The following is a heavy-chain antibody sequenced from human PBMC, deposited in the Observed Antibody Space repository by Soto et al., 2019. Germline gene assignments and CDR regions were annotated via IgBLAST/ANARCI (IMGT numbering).Heavy chain of an antibody. Sequence: VQLLESGGGLAQPGGSLRLSCAASGFTFSIYGMSWVRQAPGKGLEWVAAIDGSGDTTYADSVKGRFTISRDNSKNTLHLQINGLRAEDTALYYCAKGANFGVIISHFDYWGQGTLVTVSS. D-gene: IGHD3-3*01. CDR1: GFTFSIYG. J-gene: IGHJ4*02. CDR3: AKGANFGVIISHFDY. V-gene: IGHV3-23*01. CDR2: IDGSGDTT.